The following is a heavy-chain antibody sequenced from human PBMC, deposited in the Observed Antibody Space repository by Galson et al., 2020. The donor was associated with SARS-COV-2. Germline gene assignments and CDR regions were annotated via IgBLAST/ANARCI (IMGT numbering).Heavy chain of an antibody. CDR1: GFSFSNYG. V-gene: IGHV3-33*05. D-gene: IGHD2-2*01. J-gene: IGHJ6*02. Sequence: GESLKISCVASGFSFSNYGMHWVRQAPGKGLEWVAAVSYDGSYKDYADSMKGRSTISRDNSKNTVFLQMNSLRVEDTAVYYCARADSDCGSTSCYYYYGLDVWGQGTTVTVSS. CDR2: VSYDGSYK. CDR3: ARADSDCGSTSCYYYYGLDV.